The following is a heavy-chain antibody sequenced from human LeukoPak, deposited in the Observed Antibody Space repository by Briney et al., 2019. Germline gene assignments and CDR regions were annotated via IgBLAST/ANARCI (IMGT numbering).Heavy chain of an antibody. CDR3: ARPPSHSSSWYYFDY. CDR2: ISYDGSNK. D-gene: IGHD6-13*01. Sequence: GSLRLSCAASGFTFSSYAMSWVRQAPGKGLEWVAVISYDGSNKYYADSVKGRFTISRDNSKNTLYLQMNSLRAEDTAVYYCARPPSHSSSWYYFDYWGQGTLVTVSS. V-gene: IGHV3-30-3*01. J-gene: IGHJ4*02. CDR1: GFTFSSYA.